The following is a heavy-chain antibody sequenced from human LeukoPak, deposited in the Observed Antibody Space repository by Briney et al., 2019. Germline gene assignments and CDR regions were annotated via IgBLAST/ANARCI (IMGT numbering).Heavy chain of an antibody. CDR1: GFTSSDYY. D-gene: IGHD6-19*01. CDR3: ARETLIKYSSGWVGAAFDI. J-gene: IGHJ3*02. V-gene: IGHV3-11*04. CDR2: ISSSGSTI. Sequence: GGSLRLSCAVSGFTSSDYYMSWIRQAPGKGLEWVSYISSSGSTIYYADSVKGRFTISRDNAKNSLYLQMNSLRAEDTAVYYCARETLIKYSSGWVGAAFDIWGQGTMVTVSS.